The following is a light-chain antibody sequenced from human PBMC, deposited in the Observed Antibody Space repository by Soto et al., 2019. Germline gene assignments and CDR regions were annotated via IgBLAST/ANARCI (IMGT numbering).Light chain of an antibody. CDR3: CSYAPGNTYV. CDR2: EVS. CDR1: SSDVGTYNL. Sequence: QLVLTQPASVSGSPGQSITISCTGTSSDVGTYNLVSWYQQHPGKAPKLLIYEVSKWPSGVSSRFSGSKSGNTASLTISGLHAEDEADYYCCSYAPGNTYVFGTGTKLTVL. J-gene: IGLJ1*01. V-gene: IGLV2-23*02.